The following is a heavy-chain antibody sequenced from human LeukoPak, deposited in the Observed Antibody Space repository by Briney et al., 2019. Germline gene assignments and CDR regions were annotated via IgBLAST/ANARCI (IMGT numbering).Heavy chain of an antibody. D-gene: IGHD3-22*01. V-gene: IGHV4-59*08. J-gene: IGHJ4*02. CDR1: GGSISSYD. CDR3: ARLSSGYYWDS. CDR2: IYYSGST. Sequence: SETLSLICTVSGGSISSYDWSWIRQPPGKGLEWIGYIYYSGSTKYNSSLKSRVTISLDTSKNQSSLKLSSVTAADTGVYYCARLSSGYYWDSWGQGTLVTVSS.